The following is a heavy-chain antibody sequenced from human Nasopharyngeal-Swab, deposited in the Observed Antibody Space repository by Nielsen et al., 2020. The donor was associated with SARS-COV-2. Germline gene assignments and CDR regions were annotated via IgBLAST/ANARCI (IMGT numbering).Heavy chain of an antibody. Sequence: ASVKVSCKASGYTFTSYYMHWVRQAPGQGLEWMGIINPSGGSTSYAQKLQGRVTMTRDTSTSTVYMELSSLRSEDTAVYYCARDNKDHSSGLYYFDYWGQGTLVTVSS. V-gene: IGHV1-46*01. J-gene: IGHJ4*02. CDR2: INPSGGST. CDR1: GYTFTSYY. D-gene: IGHD6-19*01. CDR3: ARDNKDHSSGLYYFDY.